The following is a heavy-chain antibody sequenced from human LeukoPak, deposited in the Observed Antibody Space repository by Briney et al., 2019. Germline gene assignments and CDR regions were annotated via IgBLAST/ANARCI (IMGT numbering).Heavy chain of an antibody. CDR3: AKGRKSYYYGMDV. CDR1: GFTFGIYA. V-gene: IGHV3-23*01. Sequence: PGGSLRLSCAASGFTFGIYAMNWVRQAPGKGLEWVSGISGSGGSTYYADSVKGRFTISRDDSKNTLYLQMNSLRAEDTAVYHCAKGRKSYYYGMDVWGQWTTVTVSS. J-gene: IGHJ6*02. CDR2: ISGSGGST.